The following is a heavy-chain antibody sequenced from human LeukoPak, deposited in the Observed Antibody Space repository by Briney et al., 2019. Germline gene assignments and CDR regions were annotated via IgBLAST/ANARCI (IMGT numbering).Heavy chain of an antibody. CDR3: ARDGNPPKAYDFWSGYPSYYFDY. J-gene: IGHJ4*02. D-gene: IGHD3-3*01. Sequence: SETLSLTCTVSGGSISSSSYYWGWIRQPPGKGLEWIGSIYYSGSTYYNPSLKSRVTISVDTSKKQFSLKLSSVTAADTAVYYCARDGNPPKAYDFWSGYPSYYFDYWGQGTLVTVSS. V-gene: IGHV4-39*02. CDR2: IYYSGST. CDR1: GGSISSSSYY.